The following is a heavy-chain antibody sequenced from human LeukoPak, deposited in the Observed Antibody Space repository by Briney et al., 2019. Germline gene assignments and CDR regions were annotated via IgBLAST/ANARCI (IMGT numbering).Heavy chain of an antibody. V-gene: IGHV3-23*01. J-gene: IGHJ4*02. Sequence: GGSLRLSCAASGFSFSSHAMCWVRQAPGKGLEWVPSIDISGGSTYYADSVQGRFTISRDNSKNTLYLQMNSLRAEDTALYYCANEVRPNDYWGQGTLVTVSS. CDR2: IDISGGST. CDR1: GFSFSSHA. CDR3: ANEVRPNDY. D-gene: IGHD1-1*01.